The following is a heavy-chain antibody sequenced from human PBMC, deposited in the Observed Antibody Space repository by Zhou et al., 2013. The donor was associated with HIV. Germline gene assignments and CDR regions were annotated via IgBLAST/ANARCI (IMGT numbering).Heavy chain of an antibody. J-gene: IGHJ2*01. D-gene: IGHD6-19*01. CDR2: ISPSGGST. CDR1: GYTFTTYY. CDR3: ARDFGSSGWSFDV. Sequence: QVQLVQSGTEVKKPGASVKVSCKASGYTFTTYYLHWVRQAPGQGLEWMGIISPSGGSTTYAQKFQGRVAMTTDTSTSTVYMELSSLRSDDTAVYYCARDFGSSGWSFDVWGRGTLVSVSS. V-gene: IGHV1-46*01.